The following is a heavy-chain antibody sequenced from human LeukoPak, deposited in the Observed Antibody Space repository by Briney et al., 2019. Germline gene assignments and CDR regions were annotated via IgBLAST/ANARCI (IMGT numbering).Heavy chain of an antibody. J-gene: IGHJ5*02. V-gene: IGHV4-59*08. CDR1: GGSISSYY. CDR3: ARSYGVYNWFDP. CDR2: IYYSGST. Sequence: MSSETLSLTCTVSGGSISSYYWSWIRQPPGKGLEWIGYIYYSGSTNYNPSLKSRVTISVDTSKNQFSLKLSSVTAADTAVYYCARSYGVYNWFDPWGQGTLVTVSS. D-gene: IGHD4-17*01.